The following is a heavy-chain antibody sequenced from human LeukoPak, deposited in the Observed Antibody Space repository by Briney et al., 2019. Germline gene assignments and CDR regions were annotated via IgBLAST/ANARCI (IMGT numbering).Heavy chain of an antibody. CDR1: GYSINSGHC. CDR2: IYHSGST. D-gene: IGHD4-17*01. J-gene: IGHJ5*02. V-gene: IGHV4-38-2*02. CDR3: ASMVGDGDYVFWFDP. Sequence: SDTLSLTCTVSGYSINSGHCWGWIRQPPGKGLEWIGSIYHSGSTYYNPSLKSRVTISVDTSKNQFSLKLSSVTAADTAVYYCASMVGDGDYVFWFDPWGQGTLVTVSS.